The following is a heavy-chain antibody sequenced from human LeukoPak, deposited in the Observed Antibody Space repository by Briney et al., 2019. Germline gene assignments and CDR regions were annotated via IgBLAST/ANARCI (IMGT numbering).Heavy chain of an antibody. J-gene: IGHJ4*02. CDR1: GYTFTGYY. CDR3: ARVSGSGSYYRSFDY. CDR2: INPNSGGT. Sequence: ASVKVSCKASGYTFTGYYMHWVRQAPGQGLEWMGWINPNSGGTNYAQKFQGRVTMTRDTSISTAYMELSRLRSEDTAVYYCARVSGSGSYYRSFDYWGQGTLVTVSS. D-gene: IGHD3-10*01. V-gene: IGHV1-2*02.